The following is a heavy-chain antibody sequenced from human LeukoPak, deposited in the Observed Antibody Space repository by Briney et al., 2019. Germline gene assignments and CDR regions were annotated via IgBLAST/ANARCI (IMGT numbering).Heavy chain of an antibody. D-gene: IGHD2-15*01. Sequence: SETLSLTRAVYGGSHSGYYWSWIRHPPGRGREWMGEINHSGSANFNPPLERRVTISVETSKKQCSPTLRHVTAADPAVFYWGRHPFAPYCSGGSCCAAYFDYWGQAPLATVSS. CDR2: INHSGSA. V-gene: IGHV4-34*01. J-gene: IGHJ4*02. CDR1: GGSHSGYY. CDR3: GRHPFAPYCSGGSCCAAYFDY.